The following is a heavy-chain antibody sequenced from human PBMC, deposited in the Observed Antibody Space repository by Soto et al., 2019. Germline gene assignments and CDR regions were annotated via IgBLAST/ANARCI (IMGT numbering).Heavy chain of an antibody. V-gene: IGHV3-11*01. Sequence: QVQLVESGGGLVKPGGSLRLSCAASGFTFSDYYMSWIRQAPGKGLECVSYISGSGTTIFYSDSVKGRFTISRDNAKNSRYLQMNSLRAEDTAVYYCARVGDVGAFDIWGQGTMVTVSS. CDR2: ISGSGTTI. CDR3: ARVGDVGAFDI. D-gene: IGHD1-26*01. CDR1: GFTFSDYY. J-gene: IGHJ3*02.